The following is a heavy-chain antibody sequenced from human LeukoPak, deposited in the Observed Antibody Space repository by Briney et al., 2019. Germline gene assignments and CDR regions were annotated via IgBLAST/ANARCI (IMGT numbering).Heavy chain of an antibody. J-gene: IGHJ4*02. CDR1: GGSFSGYY. Sequence: SETLSLTCAVYGGSFSGYYWSWIRQPPGKGLEWIGEISHSGSTNYNPSLKSRVTISVDTSKNQFSLKLSSVTAADTAVYYCARMGRWFGESYDYWGQGTLVTVSS. CDR3: ARMGRWFGESYDY. CDR2: ISHSGST. D-gene: IGHD3-10*01. V-gene: IGHV4-34*01.